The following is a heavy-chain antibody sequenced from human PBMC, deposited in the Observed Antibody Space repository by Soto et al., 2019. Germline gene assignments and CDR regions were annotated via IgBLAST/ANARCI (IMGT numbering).Heavy chain of an antibody. D-gene: IGHD3-10*01. Sequence: EAQLVGSGGGLVQPGGSLRLSCAASGFTFSSYWMSWVRQVPGKGLEWMANINQDGTVKYHLDSVKGRFTISRDNAKNSLYLQMNGLRVEDTAVYYCVREEFHFYGMEVCDQGTTVTVSS. CDR2: INQDGTVK. V-gene: IGHV3-7*04. CDR3: VREEFHFYGMEV. J-gene: IGHJ6*02. CDR1: GFTFSSYW.